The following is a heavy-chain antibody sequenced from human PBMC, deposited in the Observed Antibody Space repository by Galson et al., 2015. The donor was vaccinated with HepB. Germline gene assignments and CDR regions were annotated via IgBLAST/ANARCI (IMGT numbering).Heavy chain of an antibody. J-gene: IGHJ4*02. CDR3: ARDPGGRHFDY. Sequence: SCKASGGTSSTYAISWVRQAPGQGLEWMGGIIPMFDTANSAQKFQGRVTITADESTTTVYMELSSLRSEDTAVYYCARDPGGRHFDYWGQGTLVTVSS. CDR1: GGTSSTYA. V-gene: IGHV1-69*01. CDR2: IIPMFDTA. D-gene: IGHD1-14*01.